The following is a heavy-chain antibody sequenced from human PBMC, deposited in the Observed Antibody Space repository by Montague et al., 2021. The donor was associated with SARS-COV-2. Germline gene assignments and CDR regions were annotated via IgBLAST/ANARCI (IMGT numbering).Heavy chain of an antibody. V-gene: IGHV4-34*01. J-gene: IGHJ4*02. D-gene: IGHD4-23*01. CDR3: ARWDPQTLTLIGLRGKSASDY. CDR2: INHSGTT. Sequence: SETLSLTCAAYGGSFSGYYWTWIRQSPGKGLEWIAEINHSGTTNYNFSPSLRSRVTISVDTSKSQFSLKLSSVTAADTGVYYCARWDPQTLTLIGLRGKSASDYWGQGTLVTVSS. CDR1: GGSFSGYY.